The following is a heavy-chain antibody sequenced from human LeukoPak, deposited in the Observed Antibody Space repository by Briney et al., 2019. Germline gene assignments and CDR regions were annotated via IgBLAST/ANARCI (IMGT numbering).Heavy chain of an antibody. V-gene: IGHV4-59*01. D-gene: IGHD3-22*01. CDR2: IYYSGST. J-gene: IGHJ4*02. CDR3: ARAMRYYDSSGYYYPYYFDY. CDR1: GGSISSYY. Sequence: SETLSLTCTVSGGSISSYYWSWIRQPPGKGLEWIGYIYYSGSTNYNPSLKSRVTISVDTPKNQFSLKLSSVTAADTAVYYCARAMRYYDSSGYYYPYYFDYWGQGTLVTVSS.